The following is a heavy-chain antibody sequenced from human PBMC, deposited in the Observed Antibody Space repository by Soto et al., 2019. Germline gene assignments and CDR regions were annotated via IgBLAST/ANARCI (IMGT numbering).Heavy chain of an antibody. CDR3: ARAPRAYCTNGVCFTDYYGMDV. V-gene: IGHV4-31*03. CDR1: GGSIGSGGYY. Sequence: PSETLSLTSTVSGGSIGSGGYYWSWIRQHPGKGLEWIGYIYYSGSTYYNPSLKSRVTISVDTSKNQFSLKLSSVTAADTAVYYCARAPRAYCTNGVCFTDYYGMDVWGQGTTVTVS. D-gene: IGHD2-8*01. J-gene: IGHJ6*02. CDR2: IYYSGST.